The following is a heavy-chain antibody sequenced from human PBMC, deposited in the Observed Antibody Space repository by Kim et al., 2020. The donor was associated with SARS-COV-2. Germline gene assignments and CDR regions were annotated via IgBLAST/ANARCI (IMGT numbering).Heavy chain of an antibody. CDR2: INPNSGGT. J-gene: IGHJ4*02. Sequence: ASVKVSCKASGYTFTGYYMHWVRQAPGQGLEWMGWINPNSGGTNYAQKFQGRVTMTRDTSISTAYMELSRLRSDDTAVYYCARGNYDFWSGYPPGLFDYWGQGTLVTVSS. CDR1: GYTFTGYY. CDR3: ARGNYDFWSGYPPGLFDY. D-gene: IGHD3-3*01. V-gene: IGHV1-2*02.